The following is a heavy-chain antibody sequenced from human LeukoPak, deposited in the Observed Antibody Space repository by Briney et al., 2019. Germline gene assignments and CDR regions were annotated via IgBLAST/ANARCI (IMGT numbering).Heavy chain of an antibody. CDR2: INHSGST. CDR3: ARGHCGSTSCYSVHYYYYGMDV. J-gene: IGHJ6*02. Sequence: PSETLSLTCAVYGGSFSGYYWSWIRQPPGKGLEWIGEINHSGSTNYNPSLKSRVTISVDTSKNQFSLKLSSVTAADTAVYYCARGHCGSTSCYSVHYYYYGMDVWGQGTTVTVSS. CDR1: GGSFSGYY. D-gene: IGHD2-2*02. V-gene: IGHV4-34*01.